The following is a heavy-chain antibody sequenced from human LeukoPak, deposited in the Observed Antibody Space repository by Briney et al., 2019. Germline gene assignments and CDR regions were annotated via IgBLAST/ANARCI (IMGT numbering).Heavy chain of an antibody. CDR1: GFTFSSYA. CDR2: ISGSGGST. V-gene: IGHV3-23*01. D-gene: IGHD2-2*02. J-gene: IGHJ4*02. CDR3: AKGRDDCSSTSCYIETYFDY. Sequence: GGSLRLSCAASGFTFSSYAMSWVRQAPGKGLEWVSAISGSGGSTYYADSVKGRFTISRDNSKNTLYLQMNSLRAEDTAVYYCAKGRDDCSSTSCYIETYFDYWGQGTLVTVSS.